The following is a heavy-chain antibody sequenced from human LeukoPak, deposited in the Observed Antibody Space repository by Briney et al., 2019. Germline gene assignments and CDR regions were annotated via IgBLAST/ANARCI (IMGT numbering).Heavy chain of an antibody. CDR2: ITPIFGTA. Sequence: ASVKVSCKASGGTFSSYAISWVRQAPGQGLEWMGGITPIFGTANYAQKFQGRVTITADESTSTAYVELSSLRSEDTAVYYCARDIVVVPAAPGAFDIWGQGTMVTVSS. J-gene: IGHJ3*02. D-gene: IGHD2-2*01. V-gene: IGHV1-69*13. CDR1: GGTFSSYA. CDR3: ARDIVVVPAAPGAFDI.